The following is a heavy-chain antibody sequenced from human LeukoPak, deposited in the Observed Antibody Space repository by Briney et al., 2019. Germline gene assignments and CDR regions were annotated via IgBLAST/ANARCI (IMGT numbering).Heavy chain of an antibody. CDR3: ARSYYDYVWGSYYYYMDV. D-gene: IGHD3-16*01. Sequence: SVKVSCKASGGTFSSYAISWVRQTPGQGLEWMGGIIPIFGTANYAQKFQGRVTITADESTSTAYMELSSLRSEDTAVYYCARSYYDYVWGSYYYYMDVWGKGTTVTISS. CDR2: IIPIFGTA. J-gene: IGHJ6*03. CDR1: GGTFSSYA. V-gene: IGHV1-69*13.